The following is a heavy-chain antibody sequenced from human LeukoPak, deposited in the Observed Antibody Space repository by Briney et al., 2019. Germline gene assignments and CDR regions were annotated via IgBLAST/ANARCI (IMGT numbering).Heavy chain of an antibody. D-gene: IGHD3-10*01. CDR1: GYTFTSYY. CDR3: ARDTPVGVRGVIQGTYYYYYYYGMDV. CDR2: IKPSGGST. V-gene: IGHV1-46*04. Sequence: ASVKVSCKASGYTFTSYYMHWVRQAPGQGLEWMGIIKPSGGSTSYAQKLQGTVTMTRDTATSKVYMELSSLRSEDTAVYYCARDTPVGVRGVIQGTYYYYYYYGMDVWGQGTTVTVSS. J-gene: IGHJ6*02.